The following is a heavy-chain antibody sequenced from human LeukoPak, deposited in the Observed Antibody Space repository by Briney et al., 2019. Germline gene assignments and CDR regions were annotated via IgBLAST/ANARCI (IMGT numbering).Heavy chain of an antibody. Sequence: NPGGSLRLSCAASGFTFSSYSMNWVRQAPGKGLEWVSSISSSSSYIYYADSVKGRFTISRDNAKNSLCLQMNSLRAEDTAVYYCAREQQLVPDYWGQGTLVTVSS. CDR1: GFTFSSYS. D-gene: IGHD6-13*01. CDR3: AREQQLVPDY. J-gene: IGHJ4*02. V-gene: IGHV3-21*01. CDR2: ISSSSSYI.